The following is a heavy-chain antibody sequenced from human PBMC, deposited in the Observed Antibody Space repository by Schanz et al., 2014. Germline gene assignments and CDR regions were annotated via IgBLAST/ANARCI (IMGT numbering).Heavy chain of an antibody. CDR1: KFTFSGYG. V-gene: IGHV3-30*02. Sequence: QVQLVESGGGVVQPGGSLTLSCAASKFTFSGYGMHWVRQAPGKGLDWVAFIRDNGSVKNYLDSVKGRFTISRDNSKNTVHLQMNSLRAEDTAVYFCAKDRWRATVMVDAFDIWGQGTKVTVSS. J-gene: IGHJ3*02. CDR2: IRDNGSVK. CDR3: AKDRWRATVMVDAFDI. D-gene: IGHD4-4*01.